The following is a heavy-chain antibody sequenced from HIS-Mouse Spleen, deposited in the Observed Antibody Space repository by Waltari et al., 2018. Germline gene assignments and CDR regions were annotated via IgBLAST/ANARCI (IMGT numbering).Heavy chain of an antibody. V-gene: IGHV4-39*07. J-gene: IGHJ2*01. CDR3: AREIPYSSSWYDWYFDL. CDR2: IYYSGST. CDR1: GGSISSSSYY. Sequence: QLQLQESGPGLVKPSETLSLTCTVSGGSISSSSYYWGWIRQPPGQWLEWIGSIYYSGSTYYNPSLKSRVTISVDTSKNQFSLKLSSVTAADTAVYYCAREIPYSSSWYDWYFDLWGRGTLVTVSS. D-gene: IGHD6-13*01.